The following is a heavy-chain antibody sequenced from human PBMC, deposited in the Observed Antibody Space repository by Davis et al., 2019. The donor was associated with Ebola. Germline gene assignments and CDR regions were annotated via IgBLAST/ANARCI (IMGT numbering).Heavy chain of an antibody. J-gene: IGHJ6*02. CDR3: ARCRERITIFGSARLYGMDV. D-gene: IGHD3-3*01. CDR2: INPSDGST. Sequence: AASVKVSCKASGYTFTSYGISWVRQATGQGLEWMGLINPSDGSTFYAQKFQGRVTMTRDTSTSTVYMELSSLRSEDTAVYYCARCRERITIFGSARLYGMDVWGQGTTVTVSS. V-gene: IGHV1-46*01. CDR1: GYTFTSYG.